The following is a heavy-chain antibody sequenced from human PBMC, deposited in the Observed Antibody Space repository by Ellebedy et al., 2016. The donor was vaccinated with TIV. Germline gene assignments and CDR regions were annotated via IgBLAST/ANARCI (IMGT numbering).Heavy chain of an antibody. Sequence: GESLKISCAASGFIVTTNYVAWVRQAPGQGLEWVSVIYRGGSAYYAASMRGRFTISRDNSKNTVYLQLNSVTAADTAIYYCARAISDYPNTCENWGQGALVIVSA. CDR2: IYRGGSA. V-gene: IGHV3-53*01. J-gene: IGHJ4*02. CDR3: ARAISDYPNTCEN. D-gene: IGHD4-17*01. CDR1: GFIVTTNY.